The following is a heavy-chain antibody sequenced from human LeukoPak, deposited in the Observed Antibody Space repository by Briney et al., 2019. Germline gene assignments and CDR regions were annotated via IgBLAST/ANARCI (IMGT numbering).Heavy chain of an antibody. V-gene: IGHV4-34*01. CDR3: ARGGYSYPNWFDP. CDR2: INYSGST. J-gene: IGHJ5*02. CDR1: SESFSGYF. Sequence: PSETLSLTCAIYSESFSGYFWSWIRQPPGKGLEWIGEINYSGSTYYNPSLKSRVTISVDTSKNQFSLKLSSVTAADTAVYYCARGGYSYPNWFDPWGQGTLVTVSS. D-gene: IGHD5-18*01.